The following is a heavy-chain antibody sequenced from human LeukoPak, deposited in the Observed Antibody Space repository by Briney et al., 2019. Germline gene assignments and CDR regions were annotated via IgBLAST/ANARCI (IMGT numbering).Heavy chain of an antibody. V-gene: IGHV4-4*07. CDR2: MYSSGST. CDR3: AREGQDHYDSSGHRNWLDP. J-gene: IGHJ5*02. Sequence: PSETLSLTCTVSGGSISGYYWTWIRQPAGKGLEWIGRMYSSGSTNYNPSLNSRVIMSIDTSNNQFSLKMSSVTAADTAVYYCAREGQDHYDSSGHRNWLDPWGQGTLVTVSS. D-gene: IGHD3-22*01. CDR1: GGSISGYY.